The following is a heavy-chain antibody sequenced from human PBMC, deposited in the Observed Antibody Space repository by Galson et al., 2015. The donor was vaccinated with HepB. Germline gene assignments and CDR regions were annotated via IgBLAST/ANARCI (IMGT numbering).Heavy chain of an antibody. V-gene: IGHV3-23*01. D-gene: IGHD3-3*01. J-gene: IGHJ4*01. CDR1: GFTFRSYA. Sequence: SLRLSCAASGFTFRSYAMNWVRQAPGKGLEWVAGICAGGSNSYYADSVKGRFTISRDHSKNALDVQMNSLGAEDTAVYYCARARYRSEFVSAYENWGQGTMVTVSS. CDR3: ARARYRSEFVSAYEN. CDR2: ICAGGSNS.